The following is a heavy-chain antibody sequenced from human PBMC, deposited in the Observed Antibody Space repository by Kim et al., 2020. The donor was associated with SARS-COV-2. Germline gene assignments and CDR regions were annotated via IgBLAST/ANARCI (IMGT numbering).Heavy chain of an antibody. CDR2: INPSGGST. Sequence: ASVKVSCKASGYTFTSYYMHWVRQAPGQGLEWMGIINPSGGSTSYAQKFQGRVTMTRDTSTSTVYMELSSLRSEDTAVYYCARCRDMITFGGVIAGMVVWGQGTTVTVSS. CDR3: ARCRDMITFGGVIAGMVV. J-gene: IGHJ6*02. V-gene: IGHV1-46*01. D-gene: IGHD3-16*01. CDR1: GYTFTSYY.